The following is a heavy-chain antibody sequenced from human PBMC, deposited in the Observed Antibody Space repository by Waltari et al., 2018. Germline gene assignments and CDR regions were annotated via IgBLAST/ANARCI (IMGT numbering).Heavy chain of an antibody. V-gene: IGHV4-34*01. CDR1: GGSSSGSY. Sequence: VQLQQWAPGLLKPSETLPLTYAVYGGSSSGSYWSWIRQPPGKGLEWIGEINHSGSTNYNPSLKSRVTITVDTSKNQFSLKLSAVTAADTAVYYCAYDSIDWDYWGQGTLVTVSS. CDR2: INHSGST. J-gene: IGHJ4*02. CDR3: AYDSIDWDY. D-gene: IGHD3-22*01.